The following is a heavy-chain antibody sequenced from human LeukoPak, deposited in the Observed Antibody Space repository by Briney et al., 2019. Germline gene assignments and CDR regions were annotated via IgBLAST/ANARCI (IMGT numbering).Heavy chain of an antibody. CDR1: GYTFTSYG. Sequence: ASVKVSCKASGYTFTSYGISWVRQAPGQGLEWMGWINPDSGGTNYAQKLQGRVTMTRDTSITTAYMELSRLTSDDTAVYYCARDLGYSRRYYDFSDWGQGTLVTVSS. J-gene: IGHJ4*02. CDR2: INPDSGGT. V-gene: IGHV1-2*02. D-gene: IGHD3-3*01. CDR3: ARDLGYSRRYYDFSD.